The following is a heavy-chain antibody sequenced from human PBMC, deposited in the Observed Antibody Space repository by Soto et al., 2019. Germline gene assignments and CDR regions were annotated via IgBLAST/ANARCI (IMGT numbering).Heavy chain of an antibody. CDR1: GGSISSNY. CDR2: VHNSGST. CDR3: ARYRREAVAGYTLDN. V-gene: IGHV4-59*01. Sequence: KPSETLSLTCTVSGGSISSNYWTWIRQPPGKGLEWIGYVHNSGSTNYNPSLKSRVTISEDTSKSQFSLKVNSMTAADTAVYYCARYRREAVAGYTLDNWGQGILVTVSS. J-gene: IGHJ4*02. D-gene: IGHD6-13*01.